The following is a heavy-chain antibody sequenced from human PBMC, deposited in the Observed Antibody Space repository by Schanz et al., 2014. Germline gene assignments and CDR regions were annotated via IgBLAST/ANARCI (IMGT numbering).Heavy chain of an antibody. CDR1: GASISSNNW. D-gene: IGHD3-3*01. CDR2: IFHTGST. CDR3: ATVSYDFWSGKDYYSFHMDV. V-gene: IGHV4-4*02. Sequence: QVQLQESGPGLLKPSGTLSLTCAVSGASISSNNWWTWVRQSPGKGLDWIGEIFHTGSTKYNPSLNSRVTVSVDKPKTQFSLKLNAVTAADTAVYYCATVSYDFWSGKDYYSFHMDVWGKGTTVTVSS. J-gene: IGHJ6*03.